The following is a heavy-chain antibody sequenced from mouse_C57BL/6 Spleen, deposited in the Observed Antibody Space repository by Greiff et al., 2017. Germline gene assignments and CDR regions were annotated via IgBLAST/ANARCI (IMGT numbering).Heavy chain of an antibody. V-gene: IGHV6-3*01. D-gene: IGHD4-1*01. Sequence: EVKLVESGGGLVQPGGSMKLSCVASGFTFSNYWMNWVRQSPETGLAWVAQLRLKSDNYATHYAESVKGRFTIARDDSKSIVYLQMNNLRAEDTGMYYCTVGWDGRGGFDYWGQGNTLTVSS. CDR3: TVGWDGRGGFDY. CDR2: LRLKSDNYAT. CDR1: GFTFSNYW. J-gene: IGHJ2*01.